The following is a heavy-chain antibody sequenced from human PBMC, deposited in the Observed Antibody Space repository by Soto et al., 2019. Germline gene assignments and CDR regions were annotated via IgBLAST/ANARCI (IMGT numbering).Heavy chain of an antibody. CDR3: ASASSGYLYYYGMDV. D-gene: IGHD3-3*01. J-gene: IGHJ6*02. CDR2: ISSIISYI. V-gene: IGHV3-21*01. CDR1: GFTSGTYS. Sequence: EVQLVESGGGLAKPGGSRRLSCAAPGFTSGTYSWNWFRQAPGKGREWVSSISSIISYIYYADSVKGRFTISRDNAKNSLYLQMNSLRAEDTAVYYCASASSGYLYYYGMDVWGQGTTVTVSS.